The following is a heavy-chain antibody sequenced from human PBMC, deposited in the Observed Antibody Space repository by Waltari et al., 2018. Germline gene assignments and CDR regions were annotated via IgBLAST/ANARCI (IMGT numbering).Heavy chain of an antibody. D-gene: IGHD3-22*01. CDR1: GGSMNNYY. Sequence: QVQLQESGPGLVKPSETLSLTCTVSGGSMNNYYWTWIRQSPGKGLEWIGHIYYSGSSNYNPSLKSRVTISVDTSKNQFSLKLSSVTAADTAVYFCARRKYYDSTGYWYYFDYWGRGTLVTVSS. CDR2: IYYSGSS. CDR3: ARRKYYDSTGYWYYFDY. V-gene: IGHV4-59*08. J-gene: IGHJ4*02.